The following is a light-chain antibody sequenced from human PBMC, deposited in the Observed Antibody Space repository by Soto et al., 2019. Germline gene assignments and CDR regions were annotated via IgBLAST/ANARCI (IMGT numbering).Light chain of an antibody. J-gene: IGLJ1*01. V-gene: IGLV2-14*01. CDR3: SSYTSSSNPYV. CDR2: EVS. Sequence: QSVLTQPASVSGSPGQSITISCTGTASDVGDYNYVSWYQHHPGKAPKLVIYEVSNRPSGVSDRFSGSKSGNTASLTISGLQAEDAADYYCSSYTSSSNPYVFGTGTKVTVL. CDR1: ASDVGDYNY.